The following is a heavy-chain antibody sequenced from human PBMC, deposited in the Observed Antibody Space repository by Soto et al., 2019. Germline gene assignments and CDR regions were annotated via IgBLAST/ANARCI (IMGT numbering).Heavy chain of an antibody. D-gene: IGHD3-22*01. V-gene: IGHV3-43*01. J-gene: IGHJ2*01. CDR2: ISWDGGST. CDR3: AKDSSGYYYWYFDL. CDR1: GFTFDDYT. Sequence: PGGSLRLSCAASGFTFDDYTMHWVRQAPGKGLEWVSLISWDGGSTYYADSVKGRFTISRDNSKNSLYLQMNSLRTEDTALYYCAKDSSGYYYWYFDLWGRGTLVTVSS.